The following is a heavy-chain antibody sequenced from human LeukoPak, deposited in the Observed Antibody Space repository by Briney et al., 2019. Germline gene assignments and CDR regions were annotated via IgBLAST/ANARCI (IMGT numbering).Heavy chain of an antibody. Sequence: GGSLRLSCAASGITFSSYSMNWVRQAPGKGLEWVASIKQDGSETYYVDSVKGRFTLSRDNAKNSLYLQMNSLRADDTAVYYCARDRDSRWDFDLWGRGTLVTVSS. CDR3: ARDRDSRWDFDL. D-gene: IGHD3-22*01. V-gene: IGHV3-7*01. CDR1: GITFSSYS. J-gene: IGHJ2*01. CDR2: IKQDGSET.